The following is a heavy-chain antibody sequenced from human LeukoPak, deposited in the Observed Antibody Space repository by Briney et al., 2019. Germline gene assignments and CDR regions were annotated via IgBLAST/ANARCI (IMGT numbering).Heavy chain of an antibody. D-gene: IGHD4-17*01. J-gene: IGHJ4*02. CDR3: ARGRGAYGDRRGTDY. CDR1: GGSFSGYY. V-gene: IGHV4-34*01. CDR2: INHSGST. Sequence: MPSETLSLTCAVYGGSFSGYYWSWIRQPPGKGLEWIGEINHSGSTNYNPSLKSRVTISVDTSKNQFSLKLSSVTAADTAVYYCARGRGAYGDRRGTDYWGQGTLVTVSS.